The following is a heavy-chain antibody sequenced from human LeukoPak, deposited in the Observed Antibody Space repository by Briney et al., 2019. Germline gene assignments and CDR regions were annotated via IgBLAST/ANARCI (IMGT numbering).Heavy chain of an antibody. V-gene: IGHV4-34*01. CDR1: GGSFSGYY. J-gene: IGHJ5*02. CDR2: INHSGST. Sequence: SETLSLTCAVYGGSFSGYYWSWIRQSPGKGLEWIGEINHSGSTNYNPSLKSRVTISVDTSKNQFSLKLSSVTAADTAVYYCARDRYYYDSSGERWFDPWGQGTLVTVSS. D-gene: IGHD3-22*01. CDR3: ARDRYYYDSSGERWFDP.